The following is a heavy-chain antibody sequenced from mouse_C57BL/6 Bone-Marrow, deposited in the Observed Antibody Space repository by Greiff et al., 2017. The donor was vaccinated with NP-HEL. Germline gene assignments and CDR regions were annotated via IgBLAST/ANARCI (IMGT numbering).Heavy chain of an antibody. CDR2: IWSGGST. J-gene: IGHJ3*01. V-gene: IGHV2-2*01. Sequence: QVQLQQSGPGLVQPSQSLSITCTVSGFSLTSYGVHWVRQSPGKGLEWLGVIWSGGSTDYNAAFISRLSLSKDNSKSQVFFKRSSLQAEDTAVYYCARALNWEGPWFAYWGQGTLVTVSA. CDR1: GFSLTSYG. D-gene: IGHD4-1*01. CDR3: ARALNWEGPWFAY.